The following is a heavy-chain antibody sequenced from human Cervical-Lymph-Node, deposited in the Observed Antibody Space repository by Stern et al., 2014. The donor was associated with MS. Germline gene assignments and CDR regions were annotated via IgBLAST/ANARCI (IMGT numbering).Heavy chain of an antibody. V-gene: IGHV1-69*01. Sequence: QVQLVQSVAEVKTPGSSVKVSCKASGGTFSSYAISWVRQAHGQGLEWMGGIIPIFGTANYAQTVKGRVTITTEASTSTAYMEPSSLRSEDTAVYYCARGELKEGLVRGMDVWGQGTTVTVSS. CDR2: IIPIFGTA. CDR3: ARGELKEGLVRGMDV. D-gene: IGHD1-26*01. CDR1: GGTFSSYA. J-gene: IGHJ6*02.